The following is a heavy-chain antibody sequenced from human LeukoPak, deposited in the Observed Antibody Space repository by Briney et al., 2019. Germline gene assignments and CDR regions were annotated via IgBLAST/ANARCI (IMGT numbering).Heavy chain of an antibody. CDR3: STDLRAGYSYGYYGY. CDR1: GFTFINAW. J-gene: IGHJ4*02. V-gene: IGHV3-15*01. Sequence: PGGSLRLSCAASGFTFINAWMSWVRQAPGKGLEWVGRIKSKTDGGTTDYAAPVKGRFTISRDDSKNTLYLQMNSLKTEDTALYYCSTDLRAGYSYGYYGYWGQGTLVTVSS. CDR2: IKSKTDGGTT. D-gene: IGHD5-18*01.